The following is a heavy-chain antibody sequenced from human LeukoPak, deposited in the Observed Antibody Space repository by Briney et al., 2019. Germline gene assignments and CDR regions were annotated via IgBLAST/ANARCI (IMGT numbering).Heavy chain of an antibody. Sequence: SETLSLTCTVSGGSMSSYYWSWIRQPPGKGLEWIGYIYYSGSTNYNPSLKSRVTISVDTSKNQFSLKLSSVTAADTAVYYCARVASHYYDRSGYYALDYWGQGTLVPVSS. V-gene: IGHV4-59*01. CDR3: ARVASHYYDRSGYYALDY. CDR1: GGSMSSYY. CDR2: IYYSGST. J-gene: IGHJ4*02. D-gene: IGHD3-22*01.